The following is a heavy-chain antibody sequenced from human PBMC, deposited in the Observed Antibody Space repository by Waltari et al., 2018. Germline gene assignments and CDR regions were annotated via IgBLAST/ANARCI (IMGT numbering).Heavy chain of an antibody. D-gene: IGHD1-26*01. V-gene: IGHV3-74*01. J-gene: IGHJ4*02. CDR3: AGGLYSGSYYVFDY. CDR1: GFTFSSYW. Sequence: EVQLVESGGGLVQPGGSLRLSCAASGFTFSSYWMHWVRQAPGKGLVWVSRINSDWSSTSYADSVKGRFTISRDNAKNTLYLQMNSLRAEDTAVYYCAGGLYSGSYYVFDYWGQGTLVTVSS. CDR2: INSDWSST.